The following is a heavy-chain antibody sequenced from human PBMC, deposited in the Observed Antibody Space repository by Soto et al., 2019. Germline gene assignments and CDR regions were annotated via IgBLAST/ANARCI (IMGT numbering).Heavy chain of an antibody. Sequence: QVQLVQSGAEVKKPGASVKVACEASGDTFSNYAIHWVRQAPGPRLEWMAWINAGNGDTKYSRNFQGRVSITRDTSASTAYTDLSSLRSEDTAVYYCARAPRSSGYYHYAMDVWGQGTTVTVS. J-gene: IGHJ6*02. CDR3: ARAPRSSGYYHYAMDV. CDR1: GDTFSNYA. CDR2: INAGNGDT. D-gene: IGHD3-9*01. V-gene: IGHV1-3*01.